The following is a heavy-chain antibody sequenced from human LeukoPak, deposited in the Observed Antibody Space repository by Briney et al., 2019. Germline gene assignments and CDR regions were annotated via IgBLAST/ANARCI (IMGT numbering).Heavy chain of an antibody. V-gene: IGHV4-30-2*01. CDR3: ARVPPCCSGGSCLSYYFDY. J-gene: IGHJ4*02. D-gene: IGHD2-15*01. Sequence: PSETLSLTCAVSGGSISSGGYSWSWIRQPPGKGLEWIGYIYHSGSTYYNPSLKSRVTISVDRSKNQFSLKLSSVTAADMAVYYCARVPPCCSGGSCLSYYFDYWGQGTLVTVSS. CDR1: GGSISSGGYS. CDR2: IYHSGST.